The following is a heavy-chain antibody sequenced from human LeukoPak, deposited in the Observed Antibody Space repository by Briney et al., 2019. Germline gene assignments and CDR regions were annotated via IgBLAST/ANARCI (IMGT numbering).Heavy chain of an antibody. CDR3: ASGAQTNSAYYYYYYYMDV. Sequence: ASVKVSCKASGYTFTSYGISWVRQAPGQGLEWMGWISAYNGNTNYAQKLQGRVTMTTDTSTSTAYMELRSLRSDDTAVYYCASGAQTNSAYYYYYYYMDVWGKGTTVTVSS. J-gene: IGHJ6*03. CDR1: GYTFTSYG. CDR2: ISAYNGNT. D-gene: IGHD4/OR15-4a*01. V-gene: IGHV1-18*01.